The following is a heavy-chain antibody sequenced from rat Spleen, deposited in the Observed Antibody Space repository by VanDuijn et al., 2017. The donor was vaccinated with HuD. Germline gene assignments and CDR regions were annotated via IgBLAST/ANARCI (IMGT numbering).Heavy chain of an antibody. CDR1: GFTFSKYG. CDR2: ISPSGGSS. CDR3: ATAGTRISRFAY. V-gene: IGHV5-19*01. J-gene: IGHJ3*01. D-gene: IGHD1-4*01. Sequence: EVQLVESGGGLVQPGRSLKLSCAASGFTFSKYGMHWIRQAPTKGLEWVASISPSGGSSHYRDSVQGRFTISRDHAISTLYLQMDSLRSEDTATYYCATAGTRISRFAYWGQGTLVTVSS.